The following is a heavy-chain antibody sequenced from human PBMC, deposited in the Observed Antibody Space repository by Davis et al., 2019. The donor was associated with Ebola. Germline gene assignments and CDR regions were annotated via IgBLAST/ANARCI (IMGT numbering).Heavy chain of an antibody. CDR3: AGEDDYSNDY. CDR1: GFDVNTNH. J-gene: IGHJ4*02. CDR2: LDNTGKT. V-gene: IGHV3-53*01. D-gene: IGHD4-11*01. Sequence: GRSLRLSCAASGFDVNTNHMTWVRQAPGQGLERVSFLDNTGKTYYADSVKGRFPISRDNSRNTVYLHMLSLRAEDTAVYYCAGEDDYSNDYWGQGTLVTVSP.